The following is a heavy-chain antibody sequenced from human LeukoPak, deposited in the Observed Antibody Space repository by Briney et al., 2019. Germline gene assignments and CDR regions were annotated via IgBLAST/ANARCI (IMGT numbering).Heavy chain of an antibody. CDR1: GFTFSSYG. V-gene: IGHV3-23*01. CDR3: AKDPGGSWYYYYYMDV. J-gene: IGHJ6*03. Sequence: GGSLRLSCAASGFTFSSYGMSWVRQAPGKGLEWVSAISGSGGSTYYADSVKGRFTISRDNSKNTLYLQMNSLRAENTAVYYCAKDPGGSWYYYYYMDVWGKGTTVTISS. CDR2: ISGSGGST. D-gene: IGHD6-13*01.